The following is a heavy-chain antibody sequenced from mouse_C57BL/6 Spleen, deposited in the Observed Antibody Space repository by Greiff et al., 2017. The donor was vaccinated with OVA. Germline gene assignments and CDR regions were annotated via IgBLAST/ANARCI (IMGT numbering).Heavy chain of an antibody. CDR3: ARPRVGYGSSYRYFDV. J-gene: IGHJ1*03. CDR1: GYTFTSYW. V-gene: IGHV1-50*01. CDR2: IDPSDSYT. D-gene: IGHD1-1*01. Sequence: VQLQQPGAELVKPGASVKLSCKASGYTFTSYWMQWVKQRPGQGLEWIGEIDPSDSYTNYNQKFKGKATLTVATSSSTAYMQLSSLTSEDAAVYYCARPRVGYGSSYRYFDVWGTGTTVTVSS.